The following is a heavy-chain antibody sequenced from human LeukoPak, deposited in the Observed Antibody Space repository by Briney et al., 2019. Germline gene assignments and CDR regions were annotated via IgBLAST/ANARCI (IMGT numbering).Heavy chain of an antibody. V-gene: IGHV4-39*01. D-gene: IGHD3-22*01. CDR1: GGSISSSSYS. CDR3: ARYASSGYYRYYFDY. Sequence: SETLSLTCTVSGGSISSSSYSWGWIRQPPGKGLEWIGTIYYSGGTYYNPSLKSRVTISEDTSKNQFSLNLSSVTAADTAVYYCARYASSGYYRYYFDYWGQGTLVTVSS. J-gene: IGHJ4*02. CDR2: IYYSGGT.